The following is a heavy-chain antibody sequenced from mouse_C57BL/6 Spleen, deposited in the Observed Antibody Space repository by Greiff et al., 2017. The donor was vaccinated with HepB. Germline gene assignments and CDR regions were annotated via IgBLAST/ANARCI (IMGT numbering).Heavy chain of an antibody. D-gene: IGHD1-1*01. J-gene: IGHJ2*01. CDR1: GFTFSNYW. Sequence: EVHLVESGGGLVQPGGSMKLSCVASGFTFSNYWMNWVRQSPEKGLEWVAQIRLKSDNYATHYAESVKGRFTISRDDSKSSVYLQMNNLRAEDTGIYYCTAITTVVAFDYWGQGTTLTVSS. CDR2: IRLKSDNYAT. CDR3: TAITTVVAFDY. V-gene: IGHV6-3*01.